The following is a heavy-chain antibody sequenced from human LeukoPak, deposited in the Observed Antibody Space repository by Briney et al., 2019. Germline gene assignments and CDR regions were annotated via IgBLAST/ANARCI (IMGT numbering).Heavy chain of an antibody. CDR2: ISGSGGST. CDR1: GFTFSDYY. Sequence: GGSLRLSCAASGFTFSDYYMTWIRQAPGKGLEWVSAISGSGGSTYYADSVKGRFTISRDNSKNTLYLQMNSLRAEDTAVYYCAKVAITGTGHYFDYWGQGTLVTVSS. V-gene: IGHV3-23*01. CDR3: AKVAITGTGHYFDY. D-gene: IGHD1-20*01. J-gene: IGHJ4*02.